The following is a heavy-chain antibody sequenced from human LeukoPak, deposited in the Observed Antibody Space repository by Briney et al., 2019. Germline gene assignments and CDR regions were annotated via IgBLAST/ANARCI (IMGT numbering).Heavy chain of an antibody. D-gene: IGHD2-8*01. CDR3: ARRYCTPSSCYSDY. CDR1: GFIFSDYY. V-gene: IGHV3-11*01. Sequence: SGGSLRLSCAASGFIFSDYYMSWIRQAPGKGLEWVSFISDGGRPLHYADSVKGRFTISRDNAKNSLYLQMNSLRDEDTAAYFCARRYCTPSSCYSDYWGQGALVTVSS. CDR2: ISDGGRPL. J-gene: IGHJ4*02.